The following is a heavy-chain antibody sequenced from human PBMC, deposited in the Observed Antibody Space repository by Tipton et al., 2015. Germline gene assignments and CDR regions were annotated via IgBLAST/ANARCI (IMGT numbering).Heavy chain of an antibody. J-gene: IGHJ4*02. CDR3: ASLLLYGDYVHGLGY. V-gene: IGHV4-61*03. Sequence: TLSLTCTVSGGSISSSSYYWSWIRQPPGKGLEWIGYISYTETSHYNPSLKSRVTISVDTSNNNFSLKLTSLTASDTAVYYCASLLLYGDYVHGLGYWGRGTLVTVSS. D-gene: IGHD4-17*01. CDR1: GGSISSSSYY. CDR2: ISYTETS.